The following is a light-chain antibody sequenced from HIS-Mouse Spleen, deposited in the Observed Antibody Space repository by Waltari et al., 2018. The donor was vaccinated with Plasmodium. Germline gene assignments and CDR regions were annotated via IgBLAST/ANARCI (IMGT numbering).Light chain of an antibody. CDR1: QSVLYSSNNKNY. CDR2: WAA. Sequence: DIVMNQSPDSLAVSLGERATIHCKSRQSVLYSSNNKNYLAWYQQKPGQPPKLLIYWAATRESGVPDRFSGSGSGTDFTLTISSLQAEDVAVYYCQQYYGTPLTFGGGTKVEIK. V-gene: IGKV4-1*01. J-gene: IGKJ4*01. CDR3: QQYYGTPLT.